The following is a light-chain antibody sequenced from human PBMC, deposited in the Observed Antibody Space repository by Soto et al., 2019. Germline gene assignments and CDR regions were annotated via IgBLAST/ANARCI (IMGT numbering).Light chain of an antibody. CDR1: QYINTR. CDR3: HQRQSWPRT. CDR2: QTS. Sequence: VVLTHSPSTLSSCPFYRVTLSFMSSQYINTRLSCYQHRPGQAPRLLIYQTSLRAAGIPARFIASGSGTDFTLTISDVQPEDFALYYSHQRQSWPRTFGQGPKVDI. J-gene: IGKJ1*01. V-gene: IGKV3-11*01.